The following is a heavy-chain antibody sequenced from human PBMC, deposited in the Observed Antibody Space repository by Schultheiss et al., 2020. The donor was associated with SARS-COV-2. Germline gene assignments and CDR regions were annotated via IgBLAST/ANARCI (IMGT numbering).Heavy chain of an antibody. D-gene: IGHD3-3*01. CDR2: ISYDGSNK. J-gene: IGHJ6*02. V-gene: IGHV3-30*18. Sequence: AGSLRLSCAASGFTFSSYGMHWVRQAPGKGLEWVAVISYDGSNKYYADSVKGRFTISRDNSKNTLYLQMNSLRAEDTAVFYCAKDREYDVWSGYLGCCMDVWGQGTTVPVAS. CDR3: AKDREYDVWSGYLGCCMDV. CDR1: GFTFSSYG.